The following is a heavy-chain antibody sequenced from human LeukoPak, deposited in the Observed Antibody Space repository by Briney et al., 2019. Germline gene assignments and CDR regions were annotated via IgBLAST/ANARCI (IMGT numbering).Heavy chain of an antibody. V-gene: IGHV3-21*01. D-gene: IGHD3-22*01. CDR2: ISSSSSYI. CDR3: ANGYYDSSGYYQDAFDI. J-gene: IGHJ3*02. CDR1: GFTFSSYS. Sequence: GSLRLSCAASGFTFSSYSMNWVRQAPGKGLEWVSSISSSSSYIYSADSVKGRFTISRDNSKNTLYLQMNSLRAEDTAVYYCANGYYDSSGYYQDAFDIWGQGTMVTVSS.